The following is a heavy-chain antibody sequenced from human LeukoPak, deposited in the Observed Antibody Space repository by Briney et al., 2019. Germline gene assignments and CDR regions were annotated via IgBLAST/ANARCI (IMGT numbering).Heavy chain of an antibody. CDR1: GGSFSGYY. D-gene: IGHD2-15*01. V-gene: IGHV4-34*01. J-gene: IGHJ6*04. Sequence: SETLSLTCAVYGGSFSGYYWSWVRQPPGKGLEWMGEINHSGSTNYNPSLKSRVTISVDTSKNQFSLKVSSVTAADTAVYYCARNGIVVVVAATRYYYYGMDVWGKGTTVTVSS. CDR2: INHSGST. CDR3: ARNGIVVVVAATRYYYYGMDV.